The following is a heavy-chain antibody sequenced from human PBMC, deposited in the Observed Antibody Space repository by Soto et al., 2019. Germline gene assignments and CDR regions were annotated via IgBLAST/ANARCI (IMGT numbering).Heavy chain of an antibody. V-gene: IGHV3-23*01. J-gene: IGHJ4*02. Sequence: ELQLLESGGDLVQPGGSLRLSCAASGFTFAGHAMTWVRQAPGKGLEWVSTISESGGTTYYADSVKGRFTISRDNSKNTLFLQLSSLRVEDTALYYCVPGSSGVGGEDCWGQGTLVTVSS. CDR2: ISESGGTT. CDR1: GFTFAGHA. D-gene: IGHD1-26*01. CDR3: VPGSSGVGGEDC.